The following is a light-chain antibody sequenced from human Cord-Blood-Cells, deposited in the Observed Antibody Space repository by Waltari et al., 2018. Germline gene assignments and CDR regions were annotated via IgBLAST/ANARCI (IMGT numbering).Light chain of an antibody. V-gene: IGKV3-20*01. CDR1: QSVSSY. J-gene: IGKJ1*01. CDR3: QQYGSSPPWT. CDR2: DAS. Sequence: EIVLTQSPATLSLSPGERATLSCRASQSVSSYLAWYQQKPGQAPRLLIYDASSRATGIPDRFSGSGSGTDFTLTISRLEPEDFAVYYCQQYGSSPPWTFGQGTKVEIK.